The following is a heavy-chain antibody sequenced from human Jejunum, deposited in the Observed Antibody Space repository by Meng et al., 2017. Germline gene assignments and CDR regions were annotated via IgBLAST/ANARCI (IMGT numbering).Heavy chain of an antibody. Sequence: SETPSLTCSVPGGSISSSSSNWGWIRQPPGKGLEWIGSFHYGGSTYYDPSLKSRVTISVDTSKNQFSLKLKSVTAADTAVYYCARILTESSGWVPWDYWGQGTLVTVSS. J-gene: IGHJ4*02. V-gene: IGHV4-39*07. CDR1: GGSISSSSSN. CDR3: ARILTESSGWVPWDY. CDR2: FHYGGST. D-gene: IGHD6-19*01.